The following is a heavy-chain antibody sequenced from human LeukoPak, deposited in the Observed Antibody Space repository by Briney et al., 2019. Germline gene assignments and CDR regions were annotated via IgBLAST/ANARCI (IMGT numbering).Heavy chain of an antibody. D-gene: IGHD3-22*01. J-gene: IGHJ3*02. V-gene: IGHV3-7*02. CDR2: MKEDGSEK. CDR3: ARGRYYYDSSFAFDI. CDR1: GFTFSSCW. Sequence: GGSLRLSCAASGFTFSSCWMSWHRQAPGKGPEWVANMKEDGSEKYYVDSVKGRFTVSRDNAKNSLYLQMNSLRAEDTAVYYCARGRYYYDSSFAFDIWGQGTMVTVSS.